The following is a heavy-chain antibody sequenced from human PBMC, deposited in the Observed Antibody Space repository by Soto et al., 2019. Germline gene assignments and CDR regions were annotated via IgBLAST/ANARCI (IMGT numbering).Heavy chain of an antibody. CDR3: ARADHIWGSYRSPAFDY. V-gene: IGHV1-18*01. D-gene: IGHD3-16*02. CDR1: GYTFTSYG. Sequence: ASVKVSCKASGYTFTSYGISWVRQAPGQGPEWMGWISGYNGKTKYAQKVQGRVTMTIDNSTSTAYMEVRSLRYDDTAVYYCARADHIWGSYRSPAFDYWGQGTLVTVSS. J-gene: IGHJ4*02. CDR2: ISGYNGKT.